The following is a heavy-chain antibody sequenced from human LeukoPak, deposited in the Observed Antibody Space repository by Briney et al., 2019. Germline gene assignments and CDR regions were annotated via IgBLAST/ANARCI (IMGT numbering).Heavy chain of an antibody. V-gene: IGHV3-30*04. Sequence: PGGSLRLSCAASGFTFSNYAMHWVRQAPGKGLEWVAVISYDEADSVKGRFTISRDNSKNMLYLQMNSLRAEDTGVYYCARSVGSTNWFDPWGQGTLVTVSS. J-gene: IGHJ5*02. D-gene: IGHD1-26*01. CDR2: ISYD. CDR3: ARSVGSTNWFDP. CDR1: GFTFSNYA.